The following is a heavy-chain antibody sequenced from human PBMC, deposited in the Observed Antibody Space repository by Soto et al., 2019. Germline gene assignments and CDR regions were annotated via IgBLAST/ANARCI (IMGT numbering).Heavy chain of an antibody. V-gene: IGHV5-51*01. CDR1: GYSFDSYW. J-gene: IGHJ6*02. Sequence: GESLNTSCNGSGYSFDSYWIGWVREMPGKGLEWMGIIYPGDSDTRYSPSFQGQVTISAHKSISTAYLQWSSLKASDTAMYYCARRLAAGMDVWGQGTTVTVSS. D-gene: IGHD6-13*01. CDR2: IYPGDSDT. CDR3: ARRLAAGMDV.